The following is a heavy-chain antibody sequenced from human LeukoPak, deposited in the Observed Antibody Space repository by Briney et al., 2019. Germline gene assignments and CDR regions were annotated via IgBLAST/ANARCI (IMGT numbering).Heavy chain of an antibody. CDR1: GGSISSSSYY. Sequence: SETLSLTCTVSGGSISSSSYYWGWIRQPPGKGLEWIGSIYYSGSTYYNPSLKSRVTISVDTSKNQFSLKLSSVTAADTAVYYCAREIIAAAGCDYWGQGTLVTVSS. V-gene: IGHV4-39*07. J-gene: IGHJ4*02. D-gene: IGHD6-13*01. CDR2: IYYSGST. CDR3: AREIIAAAGCDY.